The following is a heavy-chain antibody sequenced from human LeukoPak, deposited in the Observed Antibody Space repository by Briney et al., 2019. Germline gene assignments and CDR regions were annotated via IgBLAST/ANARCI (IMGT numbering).Heavy chain of an antibody. CDR1: GLTFTSNY. D-gene: IGHD1-20*01. J-gene: IGHJ4*02. CDR2: IYSGGST. CDR3: ARVAFRSSSYISGIDY. V-gene: IGHV3-53*01. Sequence: GGSLRLSCAASGLTFTSNYMSWVRQAPGKGLEWVSVIYSGGSTYYADSVKGRFTISRDNSKNTLYLQMNNLRAEDTAVYYCARVAFRSSSYISGIDYWGQGTLVTVSS.